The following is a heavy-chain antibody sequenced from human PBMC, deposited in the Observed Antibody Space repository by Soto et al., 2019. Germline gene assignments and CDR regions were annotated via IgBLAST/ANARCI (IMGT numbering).Heavy chain of an antibody. Sequence: EVQLVESGGGLVKPGGSLRLSCAASGFTFSSYSMNWVRQAPGKGLVWVSSISSSSSYIYYAESVKGRFTISRDNAKNSLYLQMNSLRAEDTAVYYCARDSSSGWGYWGQGTLVTVSS. D-gene: IGHD6-19*01. CDR1: GFTFSSYS. CDR3: ARDSSSGWGY. J-gene: IGHJ4*02. V-gene: IGHV3-21*01. CDR2: ISSSSSYI.